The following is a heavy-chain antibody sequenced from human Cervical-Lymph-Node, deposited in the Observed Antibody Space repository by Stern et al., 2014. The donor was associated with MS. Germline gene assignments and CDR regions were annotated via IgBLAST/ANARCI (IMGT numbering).Heavy chain of an antibody. Sequence: QVQLQESGSGLVKPSQTLSLTCAVSGGSISSGDYSWSWIRPPPGKSLEWIGYIVHSGSTYYNPSLKSRVSISVDMSKNQFSLKLSSVTAADTAMYYCARIFGGNFDNWGQGTLVTVSS. D-gene: IGHD4-23*01. J-gene: IGHJ4*02. CDR3: ARIFGGNFDN. V-gene: IGHV4-30-2*01. CDR1: GGSISSGDYS. CDR2: IVHSGST.